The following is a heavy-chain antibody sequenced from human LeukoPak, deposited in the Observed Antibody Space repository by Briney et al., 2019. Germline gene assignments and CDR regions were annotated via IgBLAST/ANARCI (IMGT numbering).Heavy chain of an antibody. V-gene: IGHV4-4*07. Sequence: SEALSLTCTVSGGSISDSYWCWLRQSAGKGLEWIGRVYRSGSTNYNPSLKSRVVISVDTSKNQFSLNLASVTAADTAVYFCARGETLDETPPGWVYFSHWGPGTLVTVSS. CDR1: GGSISDSY. J-gene: IGHJ1*01. D-gene: IGHD1-14*01. CDR3: ARGETLDETPPGWVYFSH. CDR2: VYRSGST.